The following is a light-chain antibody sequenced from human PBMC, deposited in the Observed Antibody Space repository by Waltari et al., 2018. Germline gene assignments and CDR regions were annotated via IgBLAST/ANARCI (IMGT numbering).Light chain of an antibody. CDR1: SSDLGSHNL. V-gene: IGLV2-23*02. CDR3: CSYAGGSTPWV. J-gene: IGLJ3*02. CDR2: EVN. Sequence: QSALTQPASVSGSPGQSITISCTGTSSDLGSHNLVPWSQQYPGKAPKLMIYEVNKRPSGVSHRFSGSKSGNTASLTISGLQAEDEADYYCCSYAGGSTPWVFGGGTKLTVL.